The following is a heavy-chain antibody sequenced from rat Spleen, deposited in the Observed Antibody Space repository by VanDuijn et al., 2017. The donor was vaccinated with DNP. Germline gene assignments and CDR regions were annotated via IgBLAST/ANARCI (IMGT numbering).Heavy chain of an antibody. CDR2: IWSNGNT. V-gene: IGHV2-47*01. D-gene: IGHD1-11*01. Sequence: QVQLKESGPGLVQPSQTLSLTCTVSGLSLTSNSVSWIRQPPGKGLEWMGVIWSNGNTDYNSAIKSRLSISRDTSKSQVFLKMNSLQTEDTAVYFCASTLVNYDTYGYYAMDAWGQGTSVTVSS. J-gene: IGHJ4*01. CDR3: ASTLVNYDTYGYYAMDA. CDR1: GLSLTSNS.